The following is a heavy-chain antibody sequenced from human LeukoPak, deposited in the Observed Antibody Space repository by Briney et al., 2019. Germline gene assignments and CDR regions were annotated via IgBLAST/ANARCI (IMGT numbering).Heavy chain of an antibody. Sequence: GGSLRLSCAASGFTFSGFGMHWVRQAPGKGLEWVSFISWDGGSTYYADSVKGRFTISRDNSKNSLYLQMNSLRAEDTALYYCAKDRSPIAAAGTPDDYWGQGALVTVSS. D-gene: IGHD6-13*01. V-gene: IGHV3-43D*03. CDR1: GFTFSGFG. CDR3: AKDRSPIAAAGTPDDY. J-gene: IGHJ4*02. CDR2: ISWDGGST.